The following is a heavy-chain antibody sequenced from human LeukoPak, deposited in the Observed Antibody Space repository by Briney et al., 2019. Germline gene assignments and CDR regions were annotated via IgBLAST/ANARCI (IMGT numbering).Heavy chain of an antibody. V-gene: IGHV1-69*04. J-gene: IGHJ6*02. CDR1: GGTFSSYA. CDR2: IIPILGIA. Sequence: SVKVSCKASGGTFSSYAISWVRQAPGQGLEWMGRIIPILGIANYAQKFQGRVTITADKPTSTAYMELSSLRSEDTAVYYCATARPYYYGMDVWGQGTTVTVSS. D-gene: IGHD6-6*01. CDR3: ATARPYYYGMDV.